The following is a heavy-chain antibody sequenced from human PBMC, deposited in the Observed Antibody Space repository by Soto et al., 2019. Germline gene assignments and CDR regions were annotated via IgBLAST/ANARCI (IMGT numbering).Heavy chain of an antibody. CDR1: GYSFTSYW. J-gene: IGHJ6*02. CDR3: ASRNQYYDFWSGHSHPPYGMNV. Sequence: PGESLKISCKGSGYSFTSYWISWVRQMPGKGLEWMGRIDPSDSYTNYSPSFQGHVTISADKSISTAYLQWSSLKASDTAMYYCASRNQYYDFWSGHSHPPYGMNVWGQGTTVTVS. V-gene: IGHV5-10-1*01. D-gene: IGHD3-3*01. CDR2: IDPSDSYT.